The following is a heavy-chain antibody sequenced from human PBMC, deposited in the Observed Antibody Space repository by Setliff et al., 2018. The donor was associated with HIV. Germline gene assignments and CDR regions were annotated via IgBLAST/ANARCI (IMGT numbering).Heavy chain of an antibody. CDR2: IIPFHGAA. V-gene: IGHV1-69*13. D-gene: IGHD5-12*01. J-gene: IGHJ4*02. CDR3: AIDVIGGWLRPMPDF. CDR1: GGTFSSYA. Sequence: SVKVSCKSPGGTFSSYAISWVRQAPGQGPEWMGGIIPFHGAAHYAHKFRGRVTITADDSTSTAYMELSSLRSEDTAVYYCAIDVIGGWLRPMPDFWGPGTLVTVSS.